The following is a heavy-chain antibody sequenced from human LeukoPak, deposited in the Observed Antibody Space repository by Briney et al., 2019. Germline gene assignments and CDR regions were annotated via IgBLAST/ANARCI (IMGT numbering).Heavy chain of an antibody. Sequence: AETLSLTCTVSAGSISSHYWSWIRQPPGNGLEWMGYIYYSGSTNYNPSHKSRVTISVDTSKNQFSLKLSSVTAADTAVYYCARAQFAHWFDPWGQGTLVTVSS. J-gene: IGHJ5*02. D-gene: IGHD5-24*01. V-gene: IGHV4-59*11. CDR1: AGSISSHY. CDR3: ARAQFAHWFDP. CDR2: IYYSGST.